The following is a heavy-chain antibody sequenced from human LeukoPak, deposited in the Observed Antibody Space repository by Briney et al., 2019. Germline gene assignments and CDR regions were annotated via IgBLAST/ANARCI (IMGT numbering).Heavy chain of an antibody. D-gene: IGHD2-2*01. Sequence: GGSLRLSCTASGFTFSSFAMNWVRQAPGKGLEWVSLITNSGVTTHYADSVKGRFTISRDNSRSTLYLQLNSLRADDTALYYCAKARLYCSSGTCSDHPATLTGMDVWGQGTTVTVSS. J-gene: IGHJ6*02. V-gene: IGHV3-23*01. CDR3: AKARLYCSSGTCSDHPATLTGMDV. CDR2: ITNSGVTT. CDR1: GFTFSSFA.